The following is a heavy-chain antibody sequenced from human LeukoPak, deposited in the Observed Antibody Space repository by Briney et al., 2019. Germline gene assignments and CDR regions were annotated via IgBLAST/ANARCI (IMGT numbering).Heavy chain of an antibody. D-gene: IGHD3-3*01. CDR2: ISAYNGNT. V-gene: IGHV1-18*01. CDR3: ARSPPHDHYDLWSGYYKTQYYYYGMDV. Sequence: ASVKVSCKASGYTFTSYGISWVRQAPGQGLEWMGWISAYNGNTNYAQKLQGRVTMTTDTSTSTAYMELRSLRSDDTAVYYCARSPPHDHYDLWSGYYKTQYYYYGMDVWGQGTTVTVSS. CDR1: GYTFTSYG. J-gene: IGHJ6*02.